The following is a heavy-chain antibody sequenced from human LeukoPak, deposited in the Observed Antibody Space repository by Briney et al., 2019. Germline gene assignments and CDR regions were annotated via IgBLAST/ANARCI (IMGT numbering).Heavy chain of an antibody. CDR2: IYYSGST. CDR1: GDSISSGGYY. V-gene: IGHV4-31*03. Sequence: SETLSLTCTVSGDSISSGGYYWSWIRQHPGKGLEWIGYIYYSGSTYYNPSLKSRVTISVDTSKNQFSLKLSSVTAADTAVYYCARKKHPYYGMDVWGQGTTVTVSS. CDR3: ARKKHPYYGMDV. J-gene: IGHJ6*02.